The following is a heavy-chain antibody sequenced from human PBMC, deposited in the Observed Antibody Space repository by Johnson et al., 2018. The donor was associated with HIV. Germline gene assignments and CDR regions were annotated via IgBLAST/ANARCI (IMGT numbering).Heavy chain of an antibody. CDR3: AKEGRYVEGAFDI. CDR1: GFTFSSYA. Sequence: VQLVESGGGLVQPGGSLRLSCAASGFTFSSYAMHWVRQAPGKGLEWVAVISYDGSNKYYADSVKGRFTISRDNSKNTLYLQMNSLIAEDTAVYYCAKEGRYVEGAFDIWGQGTMVTVSS. V-gene: IGHV3-30*04. D-gene: IGHD5-12*01. CDR2: ISYDGSNK. J-gene: IGHJ3*02.